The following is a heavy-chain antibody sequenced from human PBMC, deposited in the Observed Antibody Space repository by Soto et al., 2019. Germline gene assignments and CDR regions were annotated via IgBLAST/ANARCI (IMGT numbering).Heavy chain of an antibody. Sequence: QVQLVESGGGVVQPGRSLRLSCAASGFTFSYYAMHWVRQAPGKGLEWVAVIYYDGSNEYYADSVKGRFTISRDNSNNTLYLPMTSLRAEDTAVYYCAREGGVYHSTSYRKGDFDYWGQGTLVTVSS. D-gene: IGHD3-22*01. CDR1: GFTFSYYA. CDR3: AREGGVYHSTSYRKGDFDY. CDR2: IYYDGSNE. J-gene: IGHJ4*02. V-gene: IGHV3-33*01.